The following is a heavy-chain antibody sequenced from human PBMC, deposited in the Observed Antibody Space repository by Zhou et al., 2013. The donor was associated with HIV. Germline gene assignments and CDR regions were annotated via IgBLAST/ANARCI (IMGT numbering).Heavy chain of an antibody. J-gene: IGHJ4*01. Sequence: QVQLVQSGAEVKKPGASVKVPCKASGYTFTSYYMHWVRQAPGQGLEWMGMINPSAGTTSYAQRFQGRVTMTRDTSTSTVYMELSSLRSEDTAIYYCARDRRPSQYYFEYWGQEPWSPSPQ. V-gene: IGHV1-46*03. CDR2: INPSAGTT. CDR3: ARDRRPSQYYFEY. D-gene: IGHD6-6*01. CDR1: GYTFTSYY.